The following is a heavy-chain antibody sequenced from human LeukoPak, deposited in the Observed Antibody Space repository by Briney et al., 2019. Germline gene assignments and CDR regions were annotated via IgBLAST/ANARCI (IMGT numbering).Heavy chain of an antibody. CDR3: ARGGGRNTTMVWAFDY. J-gene: IGHJ4*02. CDR1: GFTFSSYA. D-gene: IGHD5-18*01. V-gene: IGHV3-64*02. Sequence: GGSLRLSCAASGFTFSSYAMHWVRQAPGKGLEYVSGISTNGGSTYYADSVKGRFTISRDNSKNTPFLQMGRLRAEDMAVYYCARGGGRNTTMVWAFDYWGQGTLVTVSS. CDR2: ISTNGGST.